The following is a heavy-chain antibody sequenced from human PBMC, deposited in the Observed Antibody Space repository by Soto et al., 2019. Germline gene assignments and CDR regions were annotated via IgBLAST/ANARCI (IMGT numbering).Heavy chain of an antibody. CDR2: IYYSGSA. V-gene: IGHV4-39*01. J-gene: IGHJ6*03. D-gene: IGHD2-2*01. CDR3: ARGGKIVVVPRGRLGTYYYMDV. CDR1: GGSISSRSYY. Sequence: SETLSLTCSVSGGSISSRSYYLGWVRQPPGKGLEWIGSIYYSGSAYLNPSLKSRVTISADTSKNRFSLKLSSVTAADTAVYYCARGGKIVVVPRGRLGTYYYMDVWGKGTTVTVSS.